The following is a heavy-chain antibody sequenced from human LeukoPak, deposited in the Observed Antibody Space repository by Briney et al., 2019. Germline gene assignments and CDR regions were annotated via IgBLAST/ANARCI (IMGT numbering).Heavy chain of an antibody. J-gene: IGHJ5*02. CDR3: ARQPKSCTPGVFITGKACWFEP. CDR2: IYYSGTT. CDR1: GGSISSGHYY. V-gene: IGHV4-39*01. Sequence: SETLSLTCTVSGGSISSGHYYWAWIRQSPGKGLEWIGSIYYSGTTYYNPSLQSRVTISVDTSKKQFSLNITSVTATDTNVYYCARQPKSCTPGVFITGKACWFEPWGQGIVVTVSS. D-gene: IGHD3-10*01.